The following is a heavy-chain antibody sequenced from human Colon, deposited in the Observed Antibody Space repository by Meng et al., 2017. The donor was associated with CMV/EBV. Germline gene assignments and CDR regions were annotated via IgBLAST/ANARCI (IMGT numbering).Heavy chain of an antibody. J-gene: IGHJ5*02. CDR2: INPNNDGT. CDR3: ARAPFYDSRGYQWFDP. D-gene: IGHD3-22*01. CDR1: YTFTGYY. Sequence: YTFTGYYIHWVRQGTGQGLEWMGWINPNNDGTDYAQKFQGRVTLTRDTSISTAYMELSRLTSDDTAVYFCARAPFYDSRGYQWFDPWGQGTLVTVSS. V-gene: IGHV1-2*02.